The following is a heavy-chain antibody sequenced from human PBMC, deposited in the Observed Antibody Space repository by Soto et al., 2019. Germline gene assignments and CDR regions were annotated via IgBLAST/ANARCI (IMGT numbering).Heavy chain of an antibody. D-gene: IGHD3-10*01. V-gene: IGHV3-23*01. J-gene: IGHJ4*02. CDR1: GFTFSNYA. Sequence: PGGSLRLSCAASGFTFSNYAMSWVRQAPGKGLEWVSVISGSGGSTYYADSVKGRFTISRDNSKNTLYLQMNSLRAEDTAVYYCAKDVAAITMVRGVIITPYYFDYWGQGTLVTVS. CDR3: AKDVAAITMVRGVIITPYYFDY. CDR2: ISGSGGST.